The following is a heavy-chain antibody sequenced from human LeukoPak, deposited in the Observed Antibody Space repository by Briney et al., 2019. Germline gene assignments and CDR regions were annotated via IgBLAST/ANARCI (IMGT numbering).Heavy chain of an antibody. CDR3: ARTTSLTASGYDC. CDR2: MNPYTGDR. Sequence: ASVKVSCKTSGYSFTTYHINWVRQAAGQGLAWLGRMNPYTGDRGYAQRFQGRLSITSDTSISTAYMELGSLKSDDTAVYFCARTTSLTASGYDCWGQGTLVTVSS. D-gene: IGHD2-21*02. V-gene: IGHV1-8*03. CDR1: GYSFTTYH. J-gene: IGHJ4*02.